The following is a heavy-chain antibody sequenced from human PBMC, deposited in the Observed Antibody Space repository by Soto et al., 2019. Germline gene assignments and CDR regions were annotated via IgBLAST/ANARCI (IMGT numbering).Heavy chain of an antibody. J-gene: IGHJ3*02. V-gene: IGHV5-51*01. D-gene: IGHD2-15*01. Sequence: GESLKISCKGSGYSFTSYWIGWVRQMPGKGLEWMGIIYPGDSDTRCSPSFQGQVTISADKSISTAYLQWSSLKASDTAMYYCARCTRYCSGGSCYSDAFVIWGQGTMVTVSS. CDR2: IYPGDSDT. CDR1: GYSFTSYW. CDR3: ARCTRYCSGGSCYSDAFVI.